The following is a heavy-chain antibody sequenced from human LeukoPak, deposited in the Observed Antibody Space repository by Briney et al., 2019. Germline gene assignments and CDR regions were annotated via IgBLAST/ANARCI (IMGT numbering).Heavy chain of an antibody. CDR2: ISGSGDGT. V-gene: IGHV3-23*01. CDR3: TKLRQFSSGWPRDAFDI. J-gene: IGHJ3*02. D-gene: IGHD6-19*01. CDR1: GFTFSSYA. Sequence: PGGSLSLSCAASGFTFSSYAMSWVCQAPGKGLEWVSGISGSGDGTYYAGPVKGRFTSSRDNSKNTLYLQMNSLRAEDTALYYCTKLRQFSSGWPRDAFDIWGQGTMVTVSS.